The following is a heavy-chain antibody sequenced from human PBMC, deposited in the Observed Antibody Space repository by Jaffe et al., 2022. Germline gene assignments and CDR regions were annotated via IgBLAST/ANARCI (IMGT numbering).Heavy chain of an antibody. J-gene: IGHJ3*02. Sequence: EVQLVESGGGLVQPGGSLRLSCAASGFTFSSYWMSWVRQAPGKGLEWVANIKQDGSEKYYVDSVKGRFTISRDNAKNSLYLQMNSLRAEDTAVYYCAREQYYDYIWGSYRFDAFDIWGQGTMVTVSS. D-gene: IGHD3-16*02. CDR1: GFTFSSYW. CDR2: IKQDGSEK. CDR3: AREQYYDYIWGSYRFDAFDI. V-gene: IGHV3-7*01.